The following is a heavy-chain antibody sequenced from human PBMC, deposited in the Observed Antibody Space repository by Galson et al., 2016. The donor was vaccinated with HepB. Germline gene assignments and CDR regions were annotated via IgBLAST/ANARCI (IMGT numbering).Heavy chain of an antibody. CDR1: GFSFSDYF. CDR3: ARIGMGIIDR. Sequence: SLRLSCATSGFSFSDYFMTWIRQAPGKGLEWVSYISSTGSSIYYADAVKGRFTTSRDNAKKSHYLEMNSLRVEGTALYYCARIGMGIIDRWGQGTLVTVSS. J-gene: IGHJ5*01. D-gene: IGHD5-24*01. CDR2: ISSTGSSI. V-gene: IGHV3-11*04.